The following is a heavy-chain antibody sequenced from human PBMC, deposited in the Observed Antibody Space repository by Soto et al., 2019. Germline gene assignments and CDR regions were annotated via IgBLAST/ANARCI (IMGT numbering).Heavy chain of an antibody. CDR2: INPSGGST. Sequence: ASVKVSCKASGYTFTSYYMHWVRQAPGQGLERMGIINPSGGSTSYAQKFQGRVTMTGDTSTSTVYMELSSLRSEDTAVYYCARVEAEGYYGMDVWGQGTTVTVSS. CDR1: GYTFTSYY. J-gene: IGHJ6*02. V-gene: IGHV1-46*01. CDR3: ARVEAEGYYGMDV.